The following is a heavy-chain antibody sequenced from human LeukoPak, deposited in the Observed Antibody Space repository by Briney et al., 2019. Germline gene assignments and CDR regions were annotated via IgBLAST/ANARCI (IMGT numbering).Heavy chain of an antibody. V-gene: IGHV1-18*01. CDR3: ASGSANWYYYMDV. CDR1: GYTFSNYG. CDR2: ISAYNGNT. J-gene: IGHJ6*03. Sequence: ASVKVSCKASGYTFSNYGICWVRQAPGQGLEWMGWISAYNGNTNYAQKLQGRVTMTTDTSTRTAYMELRSLRSDDTAVYYCASGSANWYYYMDVWGKGTTVTVSS.